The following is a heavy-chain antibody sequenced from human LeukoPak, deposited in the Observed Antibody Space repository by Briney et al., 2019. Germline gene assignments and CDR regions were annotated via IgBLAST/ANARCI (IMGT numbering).Heavy chain of an antibody. CDR1: GGSISSYY. CDR2: IYYGGST. Sequence: SETLSLTCTVSGGSISSYYWSWIRRSPGKGLEWIGYIYYGGSTDYNPSLKSRVTISKDTSKTQFSLRLSSVTAADTAVYYCARARLDSSGRFDYWGQGTLATVSS. D-gene: IGHD3-22*01. J-gene: IGHJ4*02. CDR3: ARARLDSSGRFDY. V-gene: IGHV4-59*01.